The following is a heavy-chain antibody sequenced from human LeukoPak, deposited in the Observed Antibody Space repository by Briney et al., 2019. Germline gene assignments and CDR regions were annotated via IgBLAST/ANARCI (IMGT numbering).Heavy chain of an antibody. Sequence: PSETLSLTCAVYGGSFSPYYWSWIRQPPGKGLEWIGEINHSGSTNYNPSLKSRVTISVDTSKNQFSLRLSSVTAADTAVYYCARDPPKVAWGQGTLVTVSS. J-gene: IGHJ4*02. V-gene: IGHV4-34*01. CDR1: GGSFSPYY. CDR2: INHSGST. CDR3: ARDPPKVA.